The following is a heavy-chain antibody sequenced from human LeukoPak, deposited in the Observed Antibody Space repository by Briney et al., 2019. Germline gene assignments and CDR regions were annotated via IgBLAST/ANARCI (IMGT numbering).Heavy chain of an antibody. CDR3: ASGRSGSSSRFDY. J-gene: IGHJ4*02. CDR1: GYSFTSYW. V-gene: IGHV5-51*01. D-gene: IGHD1-26*01. CDR2: IYPGYSDT. Sequence: GESLKISCKGSGYSFTSYWIGWVRQMPGKGLEWMGIIYPGYSDTRYRPSFQGQVTISADKSISTAYLQWSSLKASDTAMYYCASGRSGSSSRFDYWGQGTLVTVSS.